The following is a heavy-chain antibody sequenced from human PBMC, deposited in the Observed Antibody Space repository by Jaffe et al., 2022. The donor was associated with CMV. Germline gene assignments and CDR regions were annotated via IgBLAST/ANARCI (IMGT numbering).Heavy chain of an antibody. D-gene: IGHD1-1*01. J-gene: IGHJ4*02. CDR2: TYYRSQWYH. Sequence: QVQLQESGPGLVKPSQTLSLTCAISGDSVSSNSAVWNWIRQSPSRGLEWLGRTYYRSQWYHDYASSVKSRVTINVDTSKNQFSLQLKSVTPEDTAVYYCANDLTGALWDYFDSWGPGTLVTVS. CDR3: ANDLTGALWDYFDS. V-gene: IGHV6-1*01. CDR1: GDSVSSNSAV.